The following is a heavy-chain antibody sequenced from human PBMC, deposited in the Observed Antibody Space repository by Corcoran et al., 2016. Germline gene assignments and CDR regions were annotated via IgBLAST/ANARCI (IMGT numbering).Heavy chain of an antibody. CDR1: GGSISGFY. D-gene: IGHD3-22*01. J-gene: IGHJ3*02. CDR3: ARGPREYDSRGHDAFDI. CDR2: IYYSGNT. Sequence: QVQLQESGPGLLKPSETLSLTCTVSGGSISGFYWSWIRQPPGKGLEWVGYIYYSGNTKYNPSLKSRVIISLDTSKKQFSLNLSSVTAADTAVYYCARGPREYDSRGHDAFDIWGQGTTVTVSS. V-gene: IGHV4-59*01.